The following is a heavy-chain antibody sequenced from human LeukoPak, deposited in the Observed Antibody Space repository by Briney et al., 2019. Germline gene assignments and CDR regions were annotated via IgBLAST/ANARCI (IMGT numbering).Heavy chain of an antibody. D-gene: IGHD4-23*01. V-gene: IGHV7-4-1*02. CDR3: ASSVARPTFDS. CDR1: GYTFTNYA. Sequence: ASVKVSCKASGYTFTNYAMNWMRQAPGQGLEWMGWINTNNGNPTYAQGFTGRFVFSLDTSVSTAYLQISSLEAEDTAMYYCASSVARPTFDSWGQGTPVTVSP. J-gene: IGHJ4*02. CDR2: INTNNGNP.